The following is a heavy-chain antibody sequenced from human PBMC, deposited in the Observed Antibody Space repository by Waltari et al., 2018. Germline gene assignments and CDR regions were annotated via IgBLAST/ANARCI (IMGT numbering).Heavy chain of an antibody. J-gene: IGHJ4*02. Sequence: QVQLQESGPGLVKPSQTLSLTCTVSGGSISSGSYYWSWIRQPAGKGLEWIGRIYTSGSTNYNPSLKSRVTISVDTSKNQFSLKLSSVTAADTAVYYCARGRGKYYDSSGYLDYWGQGTLVTVSS. CDR2: IYTSGST. D-gene: IGHD3-22*01. CDR1: GGSISSGSYY. CDR3: ARGRGKYYDSSGYLDY. V-gene: IGHV4-61*02.